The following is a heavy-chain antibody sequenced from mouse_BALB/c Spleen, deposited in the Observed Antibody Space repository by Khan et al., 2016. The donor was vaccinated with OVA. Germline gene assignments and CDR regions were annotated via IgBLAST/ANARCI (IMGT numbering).Heavy chain of an antibody. J-gene: IGHJ4*01. Sequence: VQLKESGPSLVKPSQTLSLPCSVTGDSITSGFWNWIRKFPGNKFEYMGYVTYSGNTYYNPSLKSRISITRDTSKSQYYLQLNSVTTEDTATYFCARSYGSWAMDYWGQGTSVTVSS. CDR2: VTYSGNT. V-gene: IGHV3-8*02. D-gene: IGHD1-1*01. CDR3: ARSYGSWAMDY. CDR1: GDSITSGF.